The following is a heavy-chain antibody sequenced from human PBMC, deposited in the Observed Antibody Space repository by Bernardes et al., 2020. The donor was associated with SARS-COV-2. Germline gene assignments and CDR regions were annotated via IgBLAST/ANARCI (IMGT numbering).Heavy chain of an antibody. D-gene: IGHD4-17*01. CDR3: ARDYGAWYFDY. V-gene: IGHV3-53*01. CDR2: IYSGGST. J-gene: IGHJ4*02. CDR1: GFTVSSNY. Sequence: GSLRLSCAASGFTVSSNYMSWVRQSPGKGLEWVSVIYSGGSTYYADSVRGRFTISRDDSKNTLSLQMNSLRADDTAIYYCARDYGAWYFDYWGQGSLVTVSS.